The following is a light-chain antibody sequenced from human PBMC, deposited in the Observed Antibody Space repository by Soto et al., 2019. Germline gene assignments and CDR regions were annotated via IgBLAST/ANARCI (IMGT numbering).Light chain of an antibody. CDR2: GNS. V-gene: IGLV1-40*01. CDR1: SSNIGAGYD. Sequence: QLVLTQPPSVSGAPGQRVTISCSGSSSNIGAGYDVNWYRQLPGTAPKLLIYGNSDRPSGVPDRFSGSKSGPSASLAITGLQAEDEADYFCQSYDRSLRTYVFGTATKLTVL. CDR3: QSYDRSLRTYV. J-gene: IGLJ1*01.